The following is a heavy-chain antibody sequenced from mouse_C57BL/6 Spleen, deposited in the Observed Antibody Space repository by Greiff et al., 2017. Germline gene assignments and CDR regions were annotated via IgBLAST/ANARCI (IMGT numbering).Heavy chain of an antibody. D-gene: IGHD1-1*01. V-gene: IGHV1-69*01. Sequence: QVQLQQPGAELVMPGASVKLSCKASGYTFTSYWMHWVKQRPGQGLEWIGEIDPSDSYTNYNHKFKGKSTLTVDKSSSTAYMQLSSLTSEDSAVYYCARRDYYGSGYFDYWGQGTTLTVSS. J-gene: IGHJ2*01. CDR1: GYTFTSYW. CDR3: ARRDYYGSGYFDY. CDR2: IDPSDSYT.